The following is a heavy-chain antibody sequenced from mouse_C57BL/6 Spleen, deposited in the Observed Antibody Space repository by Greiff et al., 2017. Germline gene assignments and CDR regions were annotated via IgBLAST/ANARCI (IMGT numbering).Heavy chain of an antibody. D-gene: IGHD2-4*01. V-gene: IGHV2-2*01. CDR1: GFSLTSYG. J-gene: IGHJ2*01. CDR2: IWSGGST. Sequence: QVQLQQSGPGLVQPSQSLSITCTVSGFSLTSYGVHWVRQSPGKGLEWVGVIWSGGSTDYNAAFISSLSISKDNSKSQVFFKMNSLQADDRAIYYCARSGITTFFDDWGQGTTLTVSS. CDR3: ARSGITTFFDD.